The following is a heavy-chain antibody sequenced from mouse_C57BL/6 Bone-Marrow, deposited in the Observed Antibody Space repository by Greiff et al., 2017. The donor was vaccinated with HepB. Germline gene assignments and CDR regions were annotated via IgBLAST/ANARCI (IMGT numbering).Heavy chain of an antibody. CDR3: ARWRLYDGYYGYAMDY. CDR1: GYTFTSYW. D-gene: IGHD2-3*01. V-gene: IGHV1-72*01. CDR2: IDPNSGGT. Sequence: QVQLQQPGAELVKPGASVKLSCKASGYTFTSYWMHWVKQRPGRGLEWIGRIDPNSGGTKYNEKFKSKATLTVDKPSSTAYMQLSSLTSEDSAVYDGARWRLYDGYYGYAMDYWGQGTSVTVSS. J-gene: IGHJ4*01.